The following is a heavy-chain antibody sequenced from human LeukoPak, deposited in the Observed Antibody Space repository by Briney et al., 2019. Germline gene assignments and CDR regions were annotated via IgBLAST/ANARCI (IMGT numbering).Heavy chain of an antibody. CDR1: GYTFTSYG. V-gene: IGHV1-18*01. J-gene: IGHJ5*02. CDR2: ISAYNGNT. Sequence: GASVKVSCKASGYTFTSYGISWVRQAPGQGLEWMGWISAYNGNTNYAQKFQGRATMTRDTSISTAYMELSRLRSDDTAVYYCARYCSSTSCRNWFDPWGQGTLVTVSS. CDR3: ARYCSSTSCRNWFDP. D-gene: IGHD2-2*01.